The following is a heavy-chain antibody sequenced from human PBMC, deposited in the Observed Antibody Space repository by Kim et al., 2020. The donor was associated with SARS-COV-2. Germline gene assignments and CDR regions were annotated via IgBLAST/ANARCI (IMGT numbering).Heavy chain of an antibody. V-gene: IGHV3-30*04. CDR2: ISFDGSGK. Sequence: GGSLRLSCAASGFTFSSYAMLWVRQAPGKGPEWVAVISFDGSGKYYVDSVKGRFTISRDNYKNTLYLQMNSLRAEDTAVYYCARAGVPAATYWFDPLGEGDLVTVSS. CDR3: ARAGVPAATYWFDP. D-gene: IGHD2-2*01. CDR1: GFTFSSYA. J-gene: IGHJ5*02.